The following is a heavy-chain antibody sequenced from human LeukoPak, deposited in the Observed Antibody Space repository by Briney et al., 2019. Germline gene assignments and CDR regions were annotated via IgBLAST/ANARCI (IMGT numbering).Heavy chain of an antibody. Sequence: GGSLRLSCAASGFIYSDYAMQWVRQAPGKGLEYVSAISSKGEKKNYASSVKGRFTIFRDNSKNTLYLQMGSLRAEATAVYYCARVRSGSYFDYWGKGTLVTVSS. CDR2: ISSKGEKK. J-gene: IGHJ4*02. D-gene: IGHD1-26*01. CDR1: GFIYSDYA. CDR3: ARVRSGSYFDY. V-gene: IGHV3-64*01.